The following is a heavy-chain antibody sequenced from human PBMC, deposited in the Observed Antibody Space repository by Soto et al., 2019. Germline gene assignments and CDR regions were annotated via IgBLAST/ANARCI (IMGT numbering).Heavy chain of an antibody. Sequence: SETLSLTSTVSGGSIFSSGYFWGWVRQPPGKGLEWVGSVFYSGSTNYNPSLKSRVTISVDTSKNQFSLKLTSVTAADTAVYYCARDKITGLFDYWGQGTLVTVSS. CDR2: VFYSGST. D-gene: IGHD2-8*02. CDR1: GGSIFSSGYF. CDR3: ARDKITGLFDY. V-gene: IGHV4-39*07. J-gene: IGHJ4*02.